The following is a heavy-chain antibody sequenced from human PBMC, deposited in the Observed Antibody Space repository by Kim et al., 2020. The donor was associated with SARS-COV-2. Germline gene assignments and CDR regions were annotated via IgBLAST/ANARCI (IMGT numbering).Heavy chain of an antibody. Sequence: GGSLRLSCAASGFTFSSYAMSWVRQAPGKGLEWVSAISGSGGSTYYADSVKGRFTISRDNSKNTLYLQMNSLRAEDTAVYYCATGYSSSWYGYAFDFWGEGTLVTVSS. CDR2: ISGSGGST. CDR1: GFTFSSYA. J-gene: IGHJ3*01. D-gene: IGHD6-13*01. V-gene: IGHV3-23*01. CDR3: ATGYSSSWYGYAFDF.